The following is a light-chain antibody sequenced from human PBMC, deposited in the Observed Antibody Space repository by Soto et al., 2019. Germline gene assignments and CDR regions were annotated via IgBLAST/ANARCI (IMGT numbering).Light chain of an antibody. Sequence: QSVLTQPPSASGTPGQRVTISCSGSSSNIGSNTVSWYHQLPGTAPKLLIYNNNQRPSGVPDRISGSKSGTSASLAISGLQSEDEADYYCAAWDDSLNGVVFGGGTQLTVL. CDR1: SSNIGSNT. CDR3: AAWDDSLNGVV. V-gene: IGLV1-44*01. CDR2: NNN. J-gene: IGLJ2*01.